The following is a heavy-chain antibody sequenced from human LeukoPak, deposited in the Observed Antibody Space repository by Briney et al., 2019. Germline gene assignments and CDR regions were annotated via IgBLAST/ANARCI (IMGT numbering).Heavy chain of an antibody. V-gene: IGHV4-59*01. D-gene: IGHD6-13*01. CDR2: NYYSGIT. CDR1: GTSINSYY. J-gene: IGHJ4*02. Sequence: SETLSLICSFSGTSINSYYWSWIRQSPGKGLEWIGYNYYSGITNYNPSLKSRVSISVDASKNQFSLELNSVTAADTAVYYCARATHSSSALDYWGQGTLVTVSS. CDR3: ARATHSSSALDY.